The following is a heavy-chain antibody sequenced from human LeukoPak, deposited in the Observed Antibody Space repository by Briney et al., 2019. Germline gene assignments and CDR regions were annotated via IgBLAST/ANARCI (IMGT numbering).Heavy chain of an antibody. CDR1: GFSFSAYW. V-gene: IGHV3-7*01. D-gene: IGHD2-15*01. CDR3: ARFGYVAAVDV. CDR2: INPAGSET. J-gene: IGHJ4*02. Sequence: QPGGSLRLSCAASGFSFSAYWMTWVRQAPGTGLEWVANINPAGSETYYVDPVKGRFSISRDNAKNLVYPQMNSLRAEDTAVYHCARFGYVAAVDVWGQGTPVTVSS.